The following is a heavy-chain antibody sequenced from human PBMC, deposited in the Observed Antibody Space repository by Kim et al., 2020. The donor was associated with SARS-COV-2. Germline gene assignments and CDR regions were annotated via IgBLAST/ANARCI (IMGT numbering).Heavy chain of an antibody. CDR3: ARAKYSYGPGGLTEFDY. Sequence: SETLSLTCAVYGGSFSGYYWSWIRQPPGKGLEWIGEINHSGSTNYNPSLKSRVTISVDTSKNQFSLKLSSVTAADTAVYYCARAKYSYGPGGLTEFDYWGQGTLVTVSS. J-gene: IGHJ4*02. CDR1: GGSFSGYY. CDR2: INHSGST. D-gene: IGHD5-18*01. V-gene: IGHV4-34*01.